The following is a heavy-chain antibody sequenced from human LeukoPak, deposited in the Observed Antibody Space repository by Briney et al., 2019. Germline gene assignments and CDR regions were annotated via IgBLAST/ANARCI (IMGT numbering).Heavy chain of an antibody. CDR1: GGSISSGGYY. CDR2: IYYSGST. CDR3: ASSYYDSSGYYYSLDY. D-gene: IGHD3-22*01. V-gene: IGHV4-31*03. Sequence: SETLSLTCTVSGGSISSGGYYWSWIRQHPGKGLEWIGYIYYSGSTYYNPSLKSRVTISVDTSKNQFSLKLSSVTAADTAVYYCASSYYDSSGYYYSLDYWGQGTLVTVSS. J-gene: IGHJ4*02.